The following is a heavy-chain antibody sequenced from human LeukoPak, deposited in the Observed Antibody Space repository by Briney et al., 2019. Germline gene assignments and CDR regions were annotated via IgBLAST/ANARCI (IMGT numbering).Heavy chain of an antibody. CDR1: GFPFRNTW. J-gene: IGHJ4*02. CDR2: IKSKADGGIT. V-gene: IGHV3-15*01. Sequence: SGGSLRLSCAASGFPFRNTWMSWVRQAPGKGLEWVGRIKSKADGGITDYAAPVKGRFTISRDESENTLYLQMNSLRAEDTALYYWAKEVYDSSGYYSQYFDYGGQGTLVTVSS. D-gene: IGHD3-22*01. CDR3: AKEVYDSSGYYSQYFDY.